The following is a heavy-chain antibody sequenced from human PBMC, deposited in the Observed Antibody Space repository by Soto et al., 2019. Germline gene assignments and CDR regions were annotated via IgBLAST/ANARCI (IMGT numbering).Heavy chain of an antibody. CDR1: GYTFTSYY. Sequence: ASVKVSCKASGYTFTSYYMHWVRQAPGQGLEWMGIINPSGGSTSYAQKFQGRVTMTRDTSTSTVYMELSSLRSEDTAVYYCARGSVARIAVAGAPSGDFDYWGQGTLVTVPS. CDR3: ARGSVARIAVAGAPSGDFDY. V-gene: IGHV1-46*01. D-gene: IGHD6-19*01. CDR2: INPSGGST. J-gene: IGHJ4*02.